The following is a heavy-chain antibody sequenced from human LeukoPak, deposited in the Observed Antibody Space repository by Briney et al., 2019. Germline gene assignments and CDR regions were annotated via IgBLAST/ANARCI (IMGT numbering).Heavy chain of an antibody. CDR1: GYTFTGYY. CDR2: INPNSGGT. Sequence: GASVKVSCKASGYTFTGYYMHWVRQAPGQGLEWMGWINPNSGGTNYAQKFQGRVTMTRDTSISTAYMELSRLRSDDTAVYYCARGSDDFWSGYSPSCWGQGTLVTVSS. J-gene: IGHJ4*02. D-gene: IGHD3-3*01. V-gene: IGHV1-2*02. CDR3: ARGSDDFWSGYSPSC.